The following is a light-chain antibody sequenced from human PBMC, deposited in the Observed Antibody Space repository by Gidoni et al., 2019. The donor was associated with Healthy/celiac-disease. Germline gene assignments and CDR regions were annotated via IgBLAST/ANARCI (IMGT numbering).Light chain of an antibody. CDR1: QSVSSN. CDR2: GAS. Sequence: EIVMTQSPATLSVSPGERATLSCRASQSVSSNLAWYQQKPGQAPRLLISGASTRATGIPARFSGSVSGTEFTLTISSLQSEDFAVYYCQQYNNWPPYTFXXXTKLEIK. J-gene: IGKJ2*01. V-gene: IGKV3-15*01. CDR3: QQYNNWPPYT.